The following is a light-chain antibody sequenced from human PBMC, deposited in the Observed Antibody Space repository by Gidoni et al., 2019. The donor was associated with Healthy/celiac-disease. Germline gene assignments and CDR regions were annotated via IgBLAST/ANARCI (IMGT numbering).Light chain of an antibody. CDR2: AAS. CDR1: QGIRNY. V-gene: IGKV1-17*01. CDR3: LQHNSYPRT. J-gene: IGKJ1*01. Sequence: IQIAQLPSSLSASVGDRGTITCRASQGIRNYLGWYQQKPGKAPKRLIYAASSLQSGVPSRFSGSGSGTEFTLTISSLQPEDFATYYCLQHNSYPRTFGQGTKVEIK.